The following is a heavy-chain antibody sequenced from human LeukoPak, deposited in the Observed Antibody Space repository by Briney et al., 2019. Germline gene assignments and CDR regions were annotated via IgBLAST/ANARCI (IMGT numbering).Heavy chain of an antibody. D-gene: IGHD6-19*01. Sequence: TGGSLRLSCAASGFTFSGSAMSWVRQAPGEGLEWVSLISYSGANSYYTDSVRGRFTISRDNSKDTLFLQMNSLRAEDTAIYYCAKDRGSSYYFDNWGQGTLVTVSS. V-gene: IGHV3-23*01. CDR2: ISYSGANS. J-gene: IGHJ4*02. CDR1: GFTFSGSA. CDR3: AKDRGSSYYFDN.